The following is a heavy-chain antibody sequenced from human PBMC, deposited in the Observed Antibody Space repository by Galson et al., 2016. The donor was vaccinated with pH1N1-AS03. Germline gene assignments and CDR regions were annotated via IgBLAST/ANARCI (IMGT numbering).Heavy chain of an antibody. V-gene: IGHV3-13*01. CDR2: SGTAGDT. Sequence: SLRLSCAGAGFTFSSHDMYWVRHPPGKGLEWVSASGTAGDTYYAGSVKGRFTISRANAKNSLYLQMKRLSAVDTAEYYWARGKAGYVYGMDVWGQGTTVTVS. D-gene: IGHD5-18*01. CDR3: ARGKAGYVYGMDV. J-gene: IGHJ6*02. CDR1: GFTFSSHD.